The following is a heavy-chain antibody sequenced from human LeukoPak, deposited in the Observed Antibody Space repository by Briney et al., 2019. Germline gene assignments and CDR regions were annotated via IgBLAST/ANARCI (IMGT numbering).Heavy chain of an antibody. D-gene: IGHD2-2*01. Sequence: SETPSLTCTVSGGSISSGGYYWSWIRQHPGKGLEWIGYIYYSGSTYYNPSLKSRVTISVDTSKNQFSLKLSSVTAADTAVYYCARLRQLNGKYYFDYWGQGTLVTVSS. CDR3: ARLRQLNGKYYFDY. V-gene: IGHV4-31*03. J-gene: IGHJ4*02. CDR1: GGSISSGGYY. CDR2: IYYSGST.